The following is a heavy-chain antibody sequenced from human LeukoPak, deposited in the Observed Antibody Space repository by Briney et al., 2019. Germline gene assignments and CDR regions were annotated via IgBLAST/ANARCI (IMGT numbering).Heavy chain of an antibody. D-gene: IGHD3-22*01. Sequence: GESLKISCRGSGYSFTTYWIGWVRQMPGRGLEWMGIIYPGDSDTRYSPSFQGQVTISADKSISTAYLQWSSLKASDTAMYYCARQFRDSSGYYSYYFDYWGQGTLVTVSS. CDR1: GYSFTTYW. J-gene: IGHJ4*02. V-gene: IGHV5-51*01. CDR2: IYPGDSDT. CDR3: ARQFRDSSGYYSYYFDY.